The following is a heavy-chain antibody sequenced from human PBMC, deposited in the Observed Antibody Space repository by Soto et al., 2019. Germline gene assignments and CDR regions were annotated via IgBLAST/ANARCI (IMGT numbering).Heavy chain of an antibody. CDR2: IYYSGST. J-gene: IGHJ5*02. CDR1: GGSISSYY. Sequence: QVQLQESGPGLVKPSETLSLICTVSGGSISSYYWSWIRQPPGKGLEWIGYIYYSGSTNYNPSLKSRVTISVDTSKNQFSLKLSSVTAADTAVYYCARDKDTSGGFDPWGQGTLVTVSS. D-gene: IGHD2-15*01. CDR3: ARDKDTSGGFDP. V-gene: IGHV4-59*01.